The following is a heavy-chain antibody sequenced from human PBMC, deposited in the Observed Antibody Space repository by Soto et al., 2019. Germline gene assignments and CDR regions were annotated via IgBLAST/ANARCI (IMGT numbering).Heavy chain of an antibody. CDR2: GSLDGRST. J-gene: IGHJ5*02. Sequence: GTLSLTGAASVFTFSNLWVHWVREAPGTGMVWVSRGSLDGRSTSYADSAKQRLIISTDNAKNILYIEMKTSRAEDTAVYYCASHGSGDYFWFDPWGQGTLVTVSS. CDR3: ASHGSGDYFWFDP. D-gene: IGHD4-17*01. CDR1: VFTFSNLW. V-gene: IGHV3-74*01.